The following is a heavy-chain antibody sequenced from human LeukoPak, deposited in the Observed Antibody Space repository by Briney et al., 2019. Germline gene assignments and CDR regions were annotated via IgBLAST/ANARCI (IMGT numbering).Heavy chain of an antibody. D-gene: IGHD3-9*01. CDR2: INHSGST. Sequence: SETLSLTCAVYGGSFSGYYWSWIRQPPGKGLEWIGEINHSGSTNYNPSLKSRVTISVDTSKNQFSLKLSSVTAADAAVYYCARGLTLTYYYGMDVWGQGTTVTVSS. CDR1: GGSFSGYY. CDR3: ARGLTLTYYYGMDV. V-gene: IGHV4-34*01. J-gene: IGHJ6*02.